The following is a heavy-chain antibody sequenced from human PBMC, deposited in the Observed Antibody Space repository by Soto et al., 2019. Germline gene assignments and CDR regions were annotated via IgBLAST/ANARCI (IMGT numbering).Heavy chain of an antibody. V-gene: IGHV3-30*03. Sequence: QVQLVESGGGVVQPGRSLRLSCAAYGFAFSTYGMHWVLQAPGKGLEWVAVTTSDGARINYADSVKGRFTISRDNSRTTLYLQMNSLRIDDTAVYYCARKNPGREWELPDYWGQGTLVTVSS. D-gene: IGHD1-26*01. J-gene: IGHJ4*02. CDR2: TTSDGARI. CDR1: GFAFSTYG. CDR3: ARKNPGREWELPDY.